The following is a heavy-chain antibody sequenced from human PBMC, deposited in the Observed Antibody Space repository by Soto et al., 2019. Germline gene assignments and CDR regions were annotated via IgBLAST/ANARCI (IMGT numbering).Heavy chain of an antibody. Sequence: QVQLQESGPRLVKPSETLSLTCTVSGDSISNYYWSWIRQPAGKRPEWIGRMYAGGSTNYNPSLKSRVTMSQDMSKNQVSLELRSVTAADTAVYYCARASGGIDYYGMDVW. CDR1: GDSISNYY. V-gene: IGHV4-4*07. D-gene: IGHD2-15*01. CDR3: ARASGGIDYYGMDV. J-gene: IGHJ6*01. CDR2: MYAGGST.